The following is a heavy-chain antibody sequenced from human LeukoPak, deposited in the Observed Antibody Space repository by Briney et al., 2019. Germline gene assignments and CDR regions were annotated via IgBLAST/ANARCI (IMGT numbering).Heavy chain of an antibody. CDR3: VREVGRPKTFYFDP. V-gene: IGHV3-48*04. J-gene: IGHJ4*02. D-gene: IGHD3-16*01. Sequence: GGSLRLSCIASGFVFSRDNMNWVRRAPGKGLEWVAHISEAIYYADSVQGRFTISRDNAKNSLYLQMSSLRAEDTAMYYCVREVGRPKTFYFDPWGRGTPVTVSS. CDR1: GFVFSRDN. CDR2: ISEAI.